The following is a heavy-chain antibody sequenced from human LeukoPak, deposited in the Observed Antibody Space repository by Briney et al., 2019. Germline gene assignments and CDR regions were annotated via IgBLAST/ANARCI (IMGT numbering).Heavy chain of an antibody. V-gene: IGHV1-2*02. CDR3: ARGDPSGYYYMDV. Sequence: ASVKVSCKTSGYTFTGYYMHWVRQAPGQGLEWMGWINPNSGGTNYEQKFQGRVTMTTDMSISTAYMELSRLRSDETAVYYCARGDPSGYYYMDVWGRGTTVTVSS. J-gene: IGHJ6*03. CDR1: GYTFTGYY. CDR2: INPNSGGT.